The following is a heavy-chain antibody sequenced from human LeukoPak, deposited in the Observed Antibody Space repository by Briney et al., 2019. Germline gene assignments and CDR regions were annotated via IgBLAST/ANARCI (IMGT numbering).Heavy chain of an antibody. CDR2: INPNSGGT. V-gene: IGHV1-2*02. CDR1: GYDFTSVG. J-gene: IGHJ6*02. D-gene: IGHD4-23*01. Sequence: ASVKVSCKASGYDFTSVGITWVRRAPGQGLEWMGWINPNSGGTNYAQKFQGRVTMTRDTSISTAYMELSRLRSDDTAVYYCARDLGTVVTQAYYYGMDVWGQGTTVTVSS. CDR3: ARDLGTVVTQAYYYGMDV.